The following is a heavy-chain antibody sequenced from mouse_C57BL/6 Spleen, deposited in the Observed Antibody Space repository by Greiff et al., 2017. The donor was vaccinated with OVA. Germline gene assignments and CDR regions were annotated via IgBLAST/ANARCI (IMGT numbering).Heavy chain of an antibody. Sequence: QVQLQQPGAELVRPGTSVKLSCKASGYTFTSYWMHWVKQRPGQGLEWIGVIDPSDSYTNYNQKFKGKATLTVDTSSSTAYMQLSSLTSEDSAVYYCARAYYGSSGAMDYWGQGTSVTVSS. CDR3: ARAYYGSSGAMDY. CDR1: GYTFTSYW. CDR2: IDPSDSYT. V-gene: IGHV1-59*01. D-gene: IGHD1-1*01. J-gene: IGHJ4*01.